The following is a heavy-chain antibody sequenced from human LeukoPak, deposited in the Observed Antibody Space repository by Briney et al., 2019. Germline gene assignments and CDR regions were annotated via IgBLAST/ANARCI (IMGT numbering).Heavy chain of an antibody. J-gene: IGHJ4*02. Sequence: KSGGSLRLSCAASGFTFSSYGMHWVRQAPGKGLEWVAVISYDGSNKYYADSVKGRFTISRDNSKNTLYLQMNSPRAEDTAVYYCAKDSDTSGYFDYWGQGTLVTVSS. CDR1: GFTFSSYG. CDR2: ISYDGSNK. D-gene: IGHD3-10*01. V-gene: IGHV3-30*18. CDR3: AKDSDTSGYFDY.